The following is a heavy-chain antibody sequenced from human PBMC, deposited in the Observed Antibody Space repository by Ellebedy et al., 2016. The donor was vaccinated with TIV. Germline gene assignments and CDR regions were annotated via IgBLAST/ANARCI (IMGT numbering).Heavy chain of an antibody. Sequence: SETLSLXXTVSGGPISNGDCYWSWIRQAPGKGLEWIGYIYYSGSTKYNPSLKSRITISVDTSKNQFSLNLRSVTAADTAMYYCARTEYSDILTGYSVFVYWGQGTLVSVSS. CDR3: ARTEYSDILTGYSVFVY. CDR2: IYYSGST. D-gene: IGHD3-9*01. J-gene: IGHJ4*02. V-gene: IGHV4-30-4*01. CDR1: GGPISNGDCY.